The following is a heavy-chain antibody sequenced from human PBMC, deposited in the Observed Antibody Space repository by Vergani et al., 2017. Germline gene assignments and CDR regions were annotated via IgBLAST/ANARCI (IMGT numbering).Heavy chain of an antibody. D-gene: IGHD4-17*01. J-gene: IGHJ2*01. CDR2: IIPSLGIA. CDR1: GGTFSSYT. V-gene: IGHV1-69*02. Sequence: QVQLVQSGAEVKKPGSSVTVSCKASGGTFSSYTISWVRQAPGQGLEWMGRIIPSLGIANYAQKFQGRVTITADKSTSTAYMELSSLRSEDTAVYYCAIGTVTTSHPYWYFDLWGRGTLVTVSS. CDR3: AIGTVTTSHPYWYFDL.